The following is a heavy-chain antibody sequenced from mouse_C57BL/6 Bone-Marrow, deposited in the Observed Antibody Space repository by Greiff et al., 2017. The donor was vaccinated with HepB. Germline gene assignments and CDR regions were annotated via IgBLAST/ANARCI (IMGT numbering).Heavy chain of an antibody. J-gene: IGHJ1*03. Sequence: EVQGVESGGGLVKPGGSLKLSCAASGFTFSSYAMSWVRQTPEKRLEWVATISDGGSYTYYPDNVKGRFTISRDNAKNNLYLQMSHLKSEDTAMYYCARDYSGSRGDYWYFDVWGTGTTVTVSS. D-gene: IGHD1-1*01. CDR2: ISDGGSYT. CDR1: GFTFSSYA. CDR3: ARDYSGSRGDYWYFDV. V-gene: IGHV5-4*01.